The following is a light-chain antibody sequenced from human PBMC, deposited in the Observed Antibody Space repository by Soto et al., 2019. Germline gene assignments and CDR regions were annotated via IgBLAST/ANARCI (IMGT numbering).Light chain of an antibody. Sequence: QSVVTQPPSASGALGQRVTISCTGSSSNIGAGYDVHWYQQFPGRAPRLLIFGNNNRPSGVPDRFSGSKSGTSASLDISGLHADDEADYYCQSFDTRLNSVVFGGGTKLTVL. CDR1: SSNIGAGYD. J-gene: IGLJ2*01. CDR2: GNN. CDR3: QSFDTRLNSVV. V-gene: IGLV1-40*01.